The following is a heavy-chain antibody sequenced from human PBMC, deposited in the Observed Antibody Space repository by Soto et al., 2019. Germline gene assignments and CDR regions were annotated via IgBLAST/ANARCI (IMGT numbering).Heavy chain of an antibody. D-gene: IGHD4-17*01. V-gene: IGHV3-30*18. CDR2: ISYDGSNK. J-gene: IGHJ4*02. CDR3: AKAKRDYADYVSPFDY. CDR1: GFTFSSYG. Sequence: QVQLVESGGGVVQPGRSLRLSCAASGFTFSSYGVHWVRQAPGKGLEWVAVISYDGSNKYYADSVKGRFTISRDNSKNTRYLQMNSLRAEDTAVYYCAKAKRDYADYVSPFDYWGQGTLVTVSS.